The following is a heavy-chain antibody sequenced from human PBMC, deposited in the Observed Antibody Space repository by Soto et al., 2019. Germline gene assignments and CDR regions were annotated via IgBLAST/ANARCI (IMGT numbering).Heavy chain of an antibody. CDR2: INHSGST. CDR1: GGSFSGYY. V-gene: IGHV4-34*01. D-gene: IGHD6-19*01. CDR3: ARGSGWGVGYYYYGMDV. J-gene: IGHJ6*02. Sequence: PSETLSLTCAVYGGSFSGYYWSWIRQPPGKGLEWIGEINHSGSTNYNPSLKSRVTISVDTSKNQFSLKLSSVTAADTAVYYCARGSGWGVGYYYYGMDVWGQGTTVTVSS.